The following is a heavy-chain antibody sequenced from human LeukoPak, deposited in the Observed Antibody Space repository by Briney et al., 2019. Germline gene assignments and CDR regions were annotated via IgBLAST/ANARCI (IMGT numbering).Heavy chain of an antibody. V-gene: IGHV3-9*01. J-gene: IGHJ5*02. D-gene: IGHD3-22*01. Sequence: PGRSLRLSCAASGFTFDDYAMHWVRQAPGKGLEWVSGISWNSGSIGYADSVKGRFTISRDNAKNSLYLQMNSLRAEDTAVYYCARVPHMIVYSWGQGTLVTVSS. CDR1: GFTFDDYA. CDR3: ARVPHMIVYS. CDR2: ISWNSGSI.